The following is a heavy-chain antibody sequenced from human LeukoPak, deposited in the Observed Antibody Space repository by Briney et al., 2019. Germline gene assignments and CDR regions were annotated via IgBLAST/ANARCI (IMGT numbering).Heavy chain of an antibody. CDR1: GGSFSGYY. V-gene: IGHV4-34*01. Sequence: PSETLSLTCAVYGGSFSGYYWSWIRQPPGKGLEWIGEINHSGSTNYNPSLKSRVTISVDTSKNQFSLKLSSVTAADTAVYYCARGYRMRQPILIWGQGTLVTVSS. J-gene: IGHJ4*02. D-gene: IGHD1-14*01. CDR2: INHSGST. CDR3: ARGYRMRQPILI.